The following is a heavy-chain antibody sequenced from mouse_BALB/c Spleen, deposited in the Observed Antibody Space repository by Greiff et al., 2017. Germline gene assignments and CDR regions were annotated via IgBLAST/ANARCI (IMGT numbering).Heavy chain of an antibody. CDR1: GYSITSGYS. V-gene: IGHV3-1*02. Sequence: EVQLQESGPDLVKPSQSLSLTCTVTGYSITSGYSWHWILQFPGNKLEWMGYIHYSGSTNYNPSLNSRISITRDTSKNQFFLQLNSVTTEDTATYYCARRIPSITTVVATDAMDYWGQGTSVTVSS. CDR3: ARRIPSITTVVATDAMDY. D-gene: IGHD1-1*01. CDR2: IHYSGST. J-gene: IGHJ4*01.